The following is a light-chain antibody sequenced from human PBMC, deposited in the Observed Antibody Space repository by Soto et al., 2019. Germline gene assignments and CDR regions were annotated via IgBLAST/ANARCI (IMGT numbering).Light chain of an antibody. J-gene: IGLJ1*01. CDR2: EVT. V-gene: IGLV2-14*01. CDR1: SSDIGTYNY. CDR3: SSYTSSHTYV. Sequence: QPALTQPASVSGSPGRSITISCTGTSSDIGTYNYLSWYQQHPGKAPKLIIYEVTNRPSGVSSRFSGSKSGNTASLTISGLQAEDEADYYCSSYTSSHTYVFGSGTKVTVL.